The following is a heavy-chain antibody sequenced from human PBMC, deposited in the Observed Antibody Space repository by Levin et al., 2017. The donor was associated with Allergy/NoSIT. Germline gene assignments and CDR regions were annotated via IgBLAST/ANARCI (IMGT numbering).Heavy chain of an antibody. Sequence: GGSLRLSCAASGFTFRSYAMHWVRQAPGKGLEYVSAISSNGGSTYYADSVKGRFTISRDNSKNTLYLQMGSLRAEDMAVYYCARGFSGYDFVYMDVRGKGTTVTVSS. CDR3: ARGFSGYDFVYMDV. CDR2: ISSNGGST. V-gene: IGHV3-64*02. D-gene: IGHD5-12*01. CDR1: GFTFRSYA. J-gene: IGHJ6*03.